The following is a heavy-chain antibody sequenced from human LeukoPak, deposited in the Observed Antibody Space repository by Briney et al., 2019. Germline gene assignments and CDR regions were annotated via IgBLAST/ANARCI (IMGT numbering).Heavy chain of an antibody. V-gene: IGHV4-34*01. J-gene: IGHJ4*02. CDR3: ARVLLWFGEQFGY. CDR1: GGSFSGYY. D-gene: IGHD3-10*01. CDR2: INHSGST. Sequence: TSETLSLTCAVYGGSFSGYYWSWIRQPPGKGLEWIGEINHSGSTNYNPSLKSRVTISVDTSKNQFSLKLSSVTAADTAVYYCARVLLWFGEQFGYWGQGTLVTVSS.